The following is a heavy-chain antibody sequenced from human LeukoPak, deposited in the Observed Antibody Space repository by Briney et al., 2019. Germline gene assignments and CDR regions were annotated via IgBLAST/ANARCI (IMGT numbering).Heavy chain of an antibody. V-gene: IGHV4-38-2*01. Sequence: PSETLSLTCAVSGYSISSGYYWGWIRQPPGKGLEWIGSIYHSGSTYYNPSLKSRVTLSVDTSKNQFSLKLSSVTAADTAVYYCARLKIGPARDFDYWGQGTLVTVSS. CDR1: GYSISSGYY. J-gene: IGHJ4*02. CDR2: IYHSGST. D-gene: IGHD3-22*01. CDR3: ARLKIGPARDFDY.